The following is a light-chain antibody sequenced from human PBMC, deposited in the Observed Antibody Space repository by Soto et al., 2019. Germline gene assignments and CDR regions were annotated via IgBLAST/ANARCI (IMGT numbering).Light chain of an antibody. CDR1: QTISSR. CDR2: MAS. J-gene: IGKJ1*01. V-gene: IGKV1-5*03. Sequence: DIQINQSPSTLSGSVVDRVTKTCEASQTISSRVAWYQHKPGKAPTPLIYMASTFNSAAPSRFSGSGSGTEFTLTISSLPPDDFATYYCQHYNSYSEAFGQGTTV. CDR3: QHYNSYSEA.